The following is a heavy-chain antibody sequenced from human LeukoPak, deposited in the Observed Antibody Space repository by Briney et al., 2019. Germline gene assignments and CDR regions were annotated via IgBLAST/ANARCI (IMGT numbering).Heavy chain of an antibody. CDR3: ARPMGRYYYYGMDV. Sequence: ASVKVSCKASGYTFTRYPMHWVRQVPGQRLEWMGWINTNTGNAAYAQGLTGRSVFSLDTSVSTAYLEISSLKAEDTAVYYCARPMGRYYYYGMDVWGQGTTVTVS. V-gene: IGHV7-4-1*02. D-gene: IGHD3-16*01. CDR1: GYTFTRYP. CDR2: INTNTGNA. J-gene: IGHJ6*02.